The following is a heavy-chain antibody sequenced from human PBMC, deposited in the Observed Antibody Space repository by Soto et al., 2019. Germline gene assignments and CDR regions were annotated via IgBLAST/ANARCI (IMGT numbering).Heavy chain of an antibody. CDR1: GYTFTSYG. V-gene: IGHV1-18*01. J-gene: IGHJ5*02. CDR3: ARDSRGYCSSTSCYDWFDP. D-gene: IGHD2-2*01. CDR2: MSAYNGNT. Sequence: QVPLVQSGAEVKKPGASVKVSCKASGYTFTSYGISWVRQAPGQGLEWMGWMSAYNGNTNYAQKLQGRVTMTTDTSTSTAYMELRSLRSDDTAVYYCARDSRGYCSSTSCYDWFDPWGQGTLVTVSS.